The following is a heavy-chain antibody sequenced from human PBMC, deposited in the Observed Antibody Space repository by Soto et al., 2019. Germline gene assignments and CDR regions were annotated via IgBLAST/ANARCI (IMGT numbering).Heavy chain of an antibody. J-gene: IGHJ3*02. CDR3: ATRYYYASSGYYNDAFDI. V-gene: IGHV4-30-4*01. CDR1: GASVSSGDYY. CDR2: IYSSGGT. D-gene: IGHD3-22*01. Sequence: SETLSLTCTVSGASVSSGDYYWSCIRQPPGKGLEWIGNIYSSGGTYYNPSLKGRVTISVDTSKNQFSLRLSSVTAADTAVYYCATRYYYASSGYYNDAFDIWGQGTMVTVSS.